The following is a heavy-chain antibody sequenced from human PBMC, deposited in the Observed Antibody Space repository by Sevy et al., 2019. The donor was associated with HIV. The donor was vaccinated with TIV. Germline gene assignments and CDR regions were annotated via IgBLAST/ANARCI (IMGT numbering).Heavy chain of an antibody. CDR1: GGPIISSTYY. D-gene: IGHD3-22*01. Sequence: SETLSLTCTVSGGPIISSTYYWGWIRQPPGKGLEWIGIIYNSGTTNYKPSLKSRAPISVDTSQNQISLRLRSVTAADTAVYYCTRHPAHSSSSDYWGQGTLVTVSS. V-gene: IGHV4-39*01. CDR3: TRHPAHSSSSDY. CDR2: IYNSGTT. J-gene: IGHJ4*02.